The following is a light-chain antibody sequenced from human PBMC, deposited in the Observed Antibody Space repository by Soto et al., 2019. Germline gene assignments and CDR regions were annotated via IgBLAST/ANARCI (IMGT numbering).Light chain of an antibody. V-gene: IGLV2-14*03. CDR3: SSYTSSSTPYV. CDR2: DVS. Sequence: QSALTQPASVSGSPGQSITISCTGTSSDVGGYNFVAWYQHHPGKAPKLMIYDVSYRPSGVSNRFSGSKSGNTASLTISGLQAEDEADYWCSSYTSSSTPYVFGTGTKLTVL. CDR1: SSDVGGYNF. J-gene: IGLJ1*01.